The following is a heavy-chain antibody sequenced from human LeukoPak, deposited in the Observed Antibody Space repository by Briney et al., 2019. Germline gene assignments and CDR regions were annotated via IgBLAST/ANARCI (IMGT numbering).Heavy chain of an antibody. CDR1: GGSISGDD. V-gene: IGHV4-34*01. Sequence: SETLSLTCAVYGGSISGDDWSWIRQPPGKGLEWIGEINQSGGTNYNPSLKSRVAISVDMSKNQFSLKLSSVTAADTAVYYCARGAATYSSSRFDYWGQGTLVTVSS. CDR3: ARGAATYSSSRFDY. J-gene: IGHJ4*02. CDR2: INQSGGT. D-gene: IGHD6-13*01.